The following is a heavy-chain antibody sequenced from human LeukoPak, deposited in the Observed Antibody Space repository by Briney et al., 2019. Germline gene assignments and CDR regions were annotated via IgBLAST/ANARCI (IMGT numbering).Heavy chain of an antibody. D-gene: IGHD3-22*01. Sequence: SVKVSCKAFGGTFSSYAISWVRQAPGQGLEWMGGIIPIFGTANYAQKFQGRVTITADESTSTAYMELRRLRSEDTAVYYCARDLGYYDSSSLRYYYYYMDVWGKGTTVTVS. V-gene: IGHV1-69*01. J-gene: IGHJ6*03. CDR1: GGTFSSYA. CDR3: ARDLGYYDSSSLRYYYYYMDV. CDR2: IIPIFGTA.